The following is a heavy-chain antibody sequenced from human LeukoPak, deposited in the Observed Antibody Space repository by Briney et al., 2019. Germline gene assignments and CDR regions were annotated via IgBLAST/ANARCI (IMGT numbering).Heavy chain of an antibody. D-gene: IGHD2-2*01. Sequence: GGSLRLSCAASGFTFSSYWMHWVRQAPGKGLVWVSRINSDGSSTSYADSVKGRFTISRDNAKNTLYLQMNSLRAEDAAVYYCARVRVDCSSTSCYLYFDYWGQGTLVTVSS. V-gene: IGHV3-74*01. CDR3: ARVRVDCSSTSCYLYFDY. J-gene: IGHJ4*02. CDR1: GFTFSSYW. CDR2: INSDGSST.